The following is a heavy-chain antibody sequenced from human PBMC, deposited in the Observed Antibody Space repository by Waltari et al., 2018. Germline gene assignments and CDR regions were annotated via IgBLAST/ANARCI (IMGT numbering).Heavy chain of an antibody. V-gene: IGHV4-39*01. CDR1: GGSISTSSYY. CDR3: AGLRYSFINWLDP. D-gene: IGHD5-18*01. Sequence: QLQLQESGPGLVKPSETLSLTCSVSGGSISTSSYYWGWVRQPPGEGLQWIGSIYYGGTAYSNSSLKSRVTMSVDTSKNQFSLELRSVTAADTTVYYCAGLRYSFINWLDPWGQGTLVTVSS. CDR2: IYYGGTA. J-gene: IGHJ5*01.